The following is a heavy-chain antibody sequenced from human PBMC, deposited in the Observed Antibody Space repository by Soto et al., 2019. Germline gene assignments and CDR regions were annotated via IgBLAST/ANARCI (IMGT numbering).Heavy chain of an antibody. CDR2: IYSSGPT. Sequence: GGSLRLSCAASGFTVSSYYMNWVRLVPEKGLEWVSVIYSSGPTFYSDSVRGRFTISRDISKDTLYLQMNSLRVEDTAVYYCARAFGGSYDYWGQGTRVTVSS. J-gene: IGHJ4*02. CDR1: GFTVSSYY. CDR3: ARAFGGSYDY. D-gene: IGHD1-26*01. V-gene: IGHV3-53*01.